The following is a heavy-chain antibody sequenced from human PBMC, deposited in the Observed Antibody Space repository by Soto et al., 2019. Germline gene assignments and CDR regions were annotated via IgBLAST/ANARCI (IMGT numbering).Heavy chain of an antibody. D-gene: IGHD2-8*01. Sequence: GASVTVSCKASGGTFSSSAISWVRQAPGQGLEWMGGIIPIFGTANYAQKFQGRVTITADESTSTAYMELSSLRSEDTAVYYCAKWSGYYYYGMDVWGQGTTVTVSS. V-gene: IGHV1-69*13. J-gene: IGHJ6*02. CDR2: IIPIFGTA. CDR1: GGTFSSSA. CDR3: AKWSGYYYYGMDV.